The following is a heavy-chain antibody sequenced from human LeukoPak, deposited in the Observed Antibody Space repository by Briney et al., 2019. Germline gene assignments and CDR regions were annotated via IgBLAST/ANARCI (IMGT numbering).Heavy chain of an antibody. Sequence: PSGTLSLTCAVSSGSISSSNWWSWARQPPGKGLEWIGEIYHSGSTNYAPSLKSRVTISVDKSKNQFSLRLSSVTAADTAVYYCARKGVRGNGVYYFDYWGQGTLVTVSS. D-gene: IGHD4-23*01. CDR3: ARKGVRGNGVYYFDY. J-gene: IGHJ4*02. CDR1: SGSISSSNW. CDR2: IYHSGST. V-gene: IGHV4-4*02.